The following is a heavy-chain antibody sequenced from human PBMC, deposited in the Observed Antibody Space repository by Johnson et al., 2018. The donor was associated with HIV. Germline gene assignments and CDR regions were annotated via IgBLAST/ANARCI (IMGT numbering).Heavy chain of an antibody. CDR3: ARYEGNYVAFDI. D-gene: IGHD1-7*01. V-gene: IGHV3-11*01. Sequence: QVQLVESGGGVVQPGRSLRLSCAASEFTYSDFYINWIRQRPGKGLEWVSSFSSTGNSLFYADSVKGRFTISRDNAKNSLYLQMNSLRAEDTAVYYCARYEGNYVAFDIWGQWTMVTVAS. CDR1: EFTYSDFY. J-gene: IGHJ3*02. CDR2: FSSTGNSL.